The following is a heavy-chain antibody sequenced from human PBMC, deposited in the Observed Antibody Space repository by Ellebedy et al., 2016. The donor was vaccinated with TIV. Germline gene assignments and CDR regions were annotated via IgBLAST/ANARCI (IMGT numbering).Heavy chain of an antibody. V-gene: IGHV3-48*04. CDR3: ARDMAWGNERVNDAFDI. Sequence: GGSLRLSCAASGFTFAPYSMNWVRQAPGKGLEWISKISGSSITLDYADSVKGRFTISRDNAKNSLYLQMNGLRAEETAVYFCARDMAWGNERVNDAFDIWGHGTLVTVSS. CDR2: ISGSSITL. CDR1: GFTFAPYS. D-gene: IGHD7-27*01. J-gene: IGHJ3*02.